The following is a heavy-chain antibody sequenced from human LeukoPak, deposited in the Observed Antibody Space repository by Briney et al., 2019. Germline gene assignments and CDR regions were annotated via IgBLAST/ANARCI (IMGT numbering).Heavy chain of an antibody. Sequence: PGGSLRLSCAASGSTFSSFWMHWVRQAPGKGLVWVSRINSDGSSTSYADTVKGRFTISRDNARNTLYLQMNSLRAEDTAVYYCARDSRQLLSAYCYGMDVWGKGTTVTVSS. CDR1: GSTFSSFW. CDR2: INSDGSST. D-gene: IGHD2-2*01. V-gene: IGHV3-74*01. CDR3: ARDSRQLLSAYCYGMDV. J-gene: IGHJ6*04.